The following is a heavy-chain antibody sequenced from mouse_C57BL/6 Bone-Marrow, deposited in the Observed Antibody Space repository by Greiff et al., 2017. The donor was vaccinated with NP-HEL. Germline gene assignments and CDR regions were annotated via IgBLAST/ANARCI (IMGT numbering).Heavy chain of an antibody. V-gene: IGHV7-1*01. CDR3: ARDASITTVVAV. D-gene: IGHD1-1*01. J-gene: IGHJ2*01. Sequence: EVQGVESGGGLVQSGRSLRLSCATSGFTFSDFYMEWVRQAPGKGLEWIAASRNKANDYTTEYSASVKGRFIVSRDTSQSILYLQMNALRAEDTAIYYCARDASITTVVAVGGQGTTLTVSS. CDR1: GFTFSDFY. CDR2: SRNKANDYTT.